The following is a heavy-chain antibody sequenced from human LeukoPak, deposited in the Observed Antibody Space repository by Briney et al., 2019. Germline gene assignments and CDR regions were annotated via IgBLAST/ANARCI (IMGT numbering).Heavy chain of an antibody. V-gene: IGHV3-23*01. D-gene: IGHD3-22*01. CDR2: ISGSGDNT. CDR3: AKGSYYDSSGSFYFDY. J-gene: IGHJ4*02. Sequence: GGSLRLSCTVSGFTFSSYAMSWVRQAPGKGLEWVSGISGSGDNTYYADSVKGRFTIPRDNSKNTLYVQVNSLGTEDTAAYYCAKGSYYDSSGSFYFDYWGQGTLVTVSS. CDR1: GFTFSSYA.